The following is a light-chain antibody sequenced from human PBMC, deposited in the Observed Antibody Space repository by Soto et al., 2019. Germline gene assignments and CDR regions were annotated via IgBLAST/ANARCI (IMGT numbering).Light chain of an antibody. V-gene: IGKV3-11*01. J-gene: IGKJ4*01. CDR1: QSVSNF. CDR3: QQRLNWPLT. Sequence: EIVLTQSPATLSLSPGERATLSCMASQSVSNFFVWYQQKRGQAPRLLIYDASKRATGIPARFSGSGSGTDFTLTISSLEPEDFAVYYCQQRLNWPLTFGGGTTVEIK. CDR2: DAS.